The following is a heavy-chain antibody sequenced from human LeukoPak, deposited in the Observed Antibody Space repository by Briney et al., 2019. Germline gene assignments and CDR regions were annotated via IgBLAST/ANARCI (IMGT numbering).Heavy chain of an antibody. Sequence: PSGTLSLTCTVSGGSINSYYWNWIRQPPGKGLEWIGYIFYSGITNYNPSLRSRVAISLDTSKTQFSLKLSSVTAADTAVYYCARQSQGYCAGTSCHPWFDPWGQGTLVTVSS. D-gene: IGHD2-21*01. J-gene: IGHJ5*02. CDR1: GGSINSYY. CDR2: IFYSGIT. CDR3: ARQSQGYCAGTSCHPWFDP. V-gene: IGHV4-59*08.